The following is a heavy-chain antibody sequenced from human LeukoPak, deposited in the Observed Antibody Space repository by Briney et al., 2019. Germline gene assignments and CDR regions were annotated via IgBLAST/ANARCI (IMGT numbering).Heavy chain of an antibody. Sequence: SETLSLTCAVYGGSFSGYYWSWIRQPPGKGLEWIGEINHSGSTNYNPSLKSRVTISVDTSKNQFSLKLSSVTAADTAVYYCARGPSWSGYAAHINWFDPWGQGTLVTVSS. CDR3: ARGPSWSGYAAHINWFDP. D-gene: IGHD3-3*01. CDR2: INHSGST. V-gene: IGHV4-34*01. J-gene: IGHJ5*02. CDR1: GGSFSGYY.